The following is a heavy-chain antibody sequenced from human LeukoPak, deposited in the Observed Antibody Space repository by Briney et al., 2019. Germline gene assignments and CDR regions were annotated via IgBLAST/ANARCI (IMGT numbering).Heavy chain of an antibody. V-gene: IGHV1-2*06. CDR3: ARDRQFYGGRIDY. Sequence: ASVKVSCKASGYTFTGYYVHWVRQAPGQGLEWMGRINPNSGDTNYAQKLQGRVTMTTDTSTSTAYMELRSLRSDDTAVYYCARDRQFYGGRIDYRGQGTLVTVSS. CDR1: GYTFTGYY. CDR2: INPNSGDT. D-gene: IGHD4-23*01. J-gene: IGHJ4*02.